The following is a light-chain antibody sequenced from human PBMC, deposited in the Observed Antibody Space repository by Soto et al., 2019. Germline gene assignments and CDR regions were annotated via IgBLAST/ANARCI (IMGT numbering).Light chain of an antibody. Sequence: EIVLTQSPGTLSLSLGERATVSCRASQSVGSNYLAWYQRKPGQAPRLLIYGASIRATGIPDRFSGSGSGTDFTLTISRLEPEDFSVYYCQQYATTPFTFGPGTKVDIK. CDR2: GAS. V-gene: IGKV3-20*01. J-gene: IGKJ3*01. CDR1: QSVGSNY. CDR3: QQYATTPFT.